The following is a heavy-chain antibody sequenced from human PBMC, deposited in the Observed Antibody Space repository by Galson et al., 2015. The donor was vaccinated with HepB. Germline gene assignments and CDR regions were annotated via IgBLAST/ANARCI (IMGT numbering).Heavy chain of an antibody. CDR3: ARGYCSSTSCSLFAEYFQH. D-gene: IGHD2-2*01. V-gene: IGHV1-69*13. Sequence: VKVSCKASGGTFSSYAISWVRQAPGQGLEWMGGIIPIFGTANYAQKFQGRVTITADESTSTAYMELSSLRSEDTAVYYCARGYCSSTSCSLFAEYFQHWGQGTLVTVSS. J-gene: IGHJ1*01. CDR2: IIPIFGTA. CDR1: GGTFSSYA.